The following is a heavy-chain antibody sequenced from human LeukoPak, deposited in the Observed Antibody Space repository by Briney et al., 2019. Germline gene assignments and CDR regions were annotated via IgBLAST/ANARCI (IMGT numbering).Heavy chain of an antibody. CDR3: SRDYRSSWYGTRD. CDR1: GYTFTGYY. V-gene: IGHV1-2*02. CDR2: INPNSGGT. D-gene: IGHD6-13*01. J-gene: IGHJ4*02. Sequence: ASVKVSCKASGYTFTGYYMHWVRQAPGQGLEWMGWINPNSGGTKYAQKFQGRVTLTRDTSITTAYMELNRLTPDDTAVYYCSRDYRSSWYGTRDWGQGTQVTVSS.